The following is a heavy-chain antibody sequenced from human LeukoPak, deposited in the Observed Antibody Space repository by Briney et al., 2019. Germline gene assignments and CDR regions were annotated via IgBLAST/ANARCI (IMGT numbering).Heavy chain of an antibody. CDR1: EFSVGRNY. CDR3: ARIVHTSSWYYGWFDP. J-gene: IGHJ5*02. Sequence: PGGSLRLSCAPSEFSVGRNYMTGSRQAPGKGREGVATIKQDESQKYYVDSVKGRFTISRDNAKNSLDVQMNNLRAEDTAVYGYARIVHTSSWYYGWFDPWGQGTLVTVSS. V-gene: IGHV3-7*01. CDR2: IKQDESQK. D-gene: IGHD6-13*01.